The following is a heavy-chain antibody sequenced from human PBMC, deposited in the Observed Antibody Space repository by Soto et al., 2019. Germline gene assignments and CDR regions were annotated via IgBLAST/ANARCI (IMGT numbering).Heavy chain of an antibody. D-gene: IGHD3-10*01. CDR1: GGSISSRNW. CDR3: ASKFGELLAEAFDL. Sequence: QVQLQESGPGLVKPSGTLSLTCAVSGGSISSRNWWSWVRQPPGKGLEWIGEIYHSGSTNYNPSLNSRVPSSVHTSKIPSSLKLSSVTAADTAVYYCASKFGELLAEAFDLWGQGTMVTVSS. CDR2: IYHSGST. J-gene: IGHJ3*01. V-gene: IGHV4-4*02.